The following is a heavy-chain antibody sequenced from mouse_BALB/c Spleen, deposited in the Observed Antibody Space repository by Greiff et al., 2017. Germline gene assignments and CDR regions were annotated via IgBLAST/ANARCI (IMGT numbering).Heavy chain of an antibody. CDR2: ISSGGSYT. V-gene: IGHV5-9-3*01. CDR1: GFTFSSYA. CDR3: ARRGGNSYAMDY. Sequence: EVKLMESGGGLVQPGGSLKLSCAASGFTFSSYAMSWVRQTPEKRLEWVATISSGGSYTYYPDSVKGRFTISRDNAKNTLYLQMSSLRSEDTAMYYCARRGGNSYAMDYWGQGTSVTVSS. J-gene: IGHJ4*01. D-gene: IGHD2-1*01.